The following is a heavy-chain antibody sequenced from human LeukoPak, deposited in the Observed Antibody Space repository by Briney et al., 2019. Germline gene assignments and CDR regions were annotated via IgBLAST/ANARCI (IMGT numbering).Heavy chain of an antibody. D-gene: IGHD2/OR15-2a*01. V-gene: IGHV3-11*06. CDR3: LPLLSRPYVEDGFDI. CDR1: GFTFSDYY. CDR2: ISSSSSYT. Sequence: GGSLRLSCTASGFTFSDYYMSWIRQAPGKGLEWVSYISSSSSYTKYADSVKGRFTISRDNAGNSLYLQMNSLRAEDTAVYYCLPLLSRPYVEDGFDIWGQGTMVTVSS. J-gene: IGHJ3*02.